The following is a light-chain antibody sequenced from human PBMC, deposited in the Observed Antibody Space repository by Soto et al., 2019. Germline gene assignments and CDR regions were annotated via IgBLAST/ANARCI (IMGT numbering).Light chain of an antibody. Sequence: EIVLTQSPGTLSLSPGERATLSCRASQSITNSYLAWYQQKPGQAPRLLVYGASSRATGIPDRFSGSGSGTNFTLTISRLEPEEFAVYYCQQYGSSRFTVGRGTKVDVK. J-gene: IGKJ3*01. CDR3: QQYGSSRFT. V-gene: IGKV3-20*01. CDR2: GAS. CDR1: QSITNSY.